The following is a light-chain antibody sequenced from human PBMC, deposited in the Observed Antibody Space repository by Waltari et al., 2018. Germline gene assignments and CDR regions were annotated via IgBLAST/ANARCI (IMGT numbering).Light chain of an antibody. CDR2: VTS. Sequence: EIIMTQSPGTLPASPGETVTLSCRASQSIGRDVAWYQQKSGQAPRLVMYVTSSRATGIPARFSGSGSGTHFTLTISSLQSDDFATFFCQQYHEWPYTFARGTQVEI. V-gene: IGKV3-15*01. CDR3: QQYHEWPYT. J-gene: IGKJ2*01. CDR1: QSIGRD.